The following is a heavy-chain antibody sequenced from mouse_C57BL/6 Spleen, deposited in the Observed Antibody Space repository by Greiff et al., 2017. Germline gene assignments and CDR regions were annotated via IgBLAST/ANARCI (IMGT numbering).Heavy chain of an antibody. Sequence: QVQLQQSGAELVRPGTSVKVSCKASGYAFTNYLIEWVKQRPGQGLEWIGVINPGSGGTNYNEKFKGKATLTADKSSSTAYMQRSSLTSEDSAVYVCARAGDYGGAMDYWGQGTSVTVSA. CDR2: INPGSGGT. J-gene: IGHJ4*01. CDR1: GYAFTNYL. D-gene: IGHD2-4*01. V-gene: IGHV1-54*01. CDR3: ARAGDYGGAMDY.